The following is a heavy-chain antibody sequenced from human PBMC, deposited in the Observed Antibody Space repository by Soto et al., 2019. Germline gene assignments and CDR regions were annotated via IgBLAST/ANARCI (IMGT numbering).Heavy chain of an antibody. CDR3: PRDRTNDYGDDTFGY. CDR2: IIPSYDRA. V-gene: IGHV1-69*06. CDR1: GDAFKSYA. D-gene: IGHD4-17*01. Sequence: QVLLLQSGGEVKRPGSSVKVSCKASGDAFKSYAISWVRQAPGQGLEDMGGIIPSYDRAKYAQKVQGRLTVTADIYTSSVYMELSGLKSEDTAVYLCPRDRTNDYGDDTFGYWGQGTKVIVSS. J-gene: IGHJ4*02.